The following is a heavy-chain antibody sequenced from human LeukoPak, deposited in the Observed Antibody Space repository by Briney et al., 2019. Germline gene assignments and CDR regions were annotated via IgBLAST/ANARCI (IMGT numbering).Heavy chain of an antibody. J-gene: IGHJ3*02. Sequence: SETLSLTCAVYGGSFSGYYWSWIRQPPGKGLEWIGEINHSGSTNYNPSLKSRVTISVDTSKNQFSLKLNSVTPEDTAVYYCARIEMATIRDAFDIWGQGTMVTVSS. D-gene: IGHD5-24*01. V-gene: IGHV4-34*01. CDR1: GGSFSGYY. CDR3: ARIEMATIRDAFDI. CDR2: INHSGST.